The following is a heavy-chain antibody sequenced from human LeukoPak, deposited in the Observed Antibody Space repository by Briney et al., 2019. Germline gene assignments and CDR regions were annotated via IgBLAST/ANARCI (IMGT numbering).Heavy chain of an antibody. CDR3: AKALVSFGATVTFDF. Sequence: GGSLRLSCAASGFTVSSNEMSWVRQAPGKGLAWVALISYDGSDKYYEDSVKGRFTISRDNSRNTLYLQMNSLRPEDTAVYYCAKALVSFGATVTFDFWGQGSLVTVSS. V-gene: IGHV3-30*18. CDR2: ISYDGSDK. J-gene: IGHJ4*02. D-gene: IGHD3-10*01. CDR1: GFTVSSNE.